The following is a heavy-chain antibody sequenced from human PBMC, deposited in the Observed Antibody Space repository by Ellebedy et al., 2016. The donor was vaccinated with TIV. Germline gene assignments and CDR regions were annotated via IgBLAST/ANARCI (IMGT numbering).Heavy chain of an antibody. D-gene: IGHD2-15*01. V-gene: IGHV4-59*01. CDR3: ARRLRVLLRTDYFFYMDV. Sequence: MPSETLSLTCTVSGGSISPYYWSWVRQSPVKGLEWIGFISETGSTNYSPSLEGRVTISADTSKNQFSLNLTSVTAADTAVYYCARRLRVLLRTDYFFYMDVWGKGTTASASS. J-gene: IGHJ6*03. CDR1: GGSISPYY. CDR2: ISETGST.